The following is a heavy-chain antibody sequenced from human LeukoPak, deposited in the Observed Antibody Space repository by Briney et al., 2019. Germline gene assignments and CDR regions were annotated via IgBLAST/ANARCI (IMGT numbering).Heavy chain of an antibody. D-gene: IGHD6-19*01. V-gene: IGHV4-34*01. CDR1: GGSFSGYY. Sequence: MASGTLSLTCAVYGGSFSGYYWSWIRQPPGKGLEWIGEINHSGSTNYNPSLKSRVTISVDTSKNQFSLKLSSVTAADTAVYYCASPNILAVADTYGMDVWGQGTTVTVSS. CDR3: ASPNILAVADTYGMDV. J-gene: IGHJ6*02. CDR2: INHSGST.